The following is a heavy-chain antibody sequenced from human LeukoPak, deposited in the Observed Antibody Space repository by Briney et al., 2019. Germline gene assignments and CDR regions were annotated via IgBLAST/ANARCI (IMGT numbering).Heavy chain of an antibody. J-gene: IGHJ4*02. V-gene: IGHV4-30-2*01. Sequence: TSQTLSLTCAVSGGSISSGGYSWSWIRQPPGKGLEWIGYIYHSGSTYYNPSLKSRVTISVDRSKNQFSLKLSSVTAADTAVYYCARVKGNLEVPAATYYFDYWGQGTLVTVSS. D-gene: IGHD2-2*01. CDR3: ARVKGNLEVPAATYYFDY. CDR2: IYHSGST. CDR1: GGSISSGGYS.